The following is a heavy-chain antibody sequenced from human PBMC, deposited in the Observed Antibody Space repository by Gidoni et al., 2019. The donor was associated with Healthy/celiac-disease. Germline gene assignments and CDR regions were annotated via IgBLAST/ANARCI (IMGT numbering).Heavy chain of an antibody. CDR2: ISGSGGST. J-gene: IGHJ3*02. CDR1: GFTFISYA. V-gene: IGHV3-23*04. CDR3: AKGGHADTVTTGAFDI. D-gene: IGHD4-17*01. Sequence: EVQLVESGVGLVQPGGSLRLSCAASGFTFISYAMSWVRQAPGKGLGWVSAISGSGGSTYYADSVKGRFTISRDNSKNTLYLQMNSLRAEDTAVYYCAKGGHADTVTTGAFDIWGQGTMVTVSS.